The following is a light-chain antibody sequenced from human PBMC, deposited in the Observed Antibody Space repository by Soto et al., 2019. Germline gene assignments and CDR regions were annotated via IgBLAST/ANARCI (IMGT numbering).Light chain of an antibody. V-gene: IGKV3-20*01. CDR1: QRVNSSY. Sequence: EIVLPQSPDTLYLSPGEGATLSCRASQRVNSSYLAWYQQKPGQAPRLLISGASDRATGVPARVSGSGSGTDFTLTIRRLEPEDFAVYYCQQYVNSPVTFGQGTKLQIK. CDR2: GAS. CDR3: QQYVNSPVT. J-gene: IGKJ2*01.